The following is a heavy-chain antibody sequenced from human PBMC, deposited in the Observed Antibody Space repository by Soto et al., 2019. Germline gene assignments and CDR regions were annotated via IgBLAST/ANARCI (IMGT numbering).Heavy chain of an antibody. J-gene: IGHJ5*02. CDR2: IYHSGST. CDR1: GGSISSGGYS. D-gene: IGHD3-10*01. Sequence: PSETLSLTCAVSGGSISSGGYSWSWIRQPPGKGLEWIGYIYHSGSTYYNPSLKSRVTISVDRSTNQFSLKLSSVTAAGTAVYYYASYGSGSYYKGNWFDPWGQGTLVTVSS. V-gene: IGHV4-30-2*01. CDR3: ASYGSGSYYKGNWFDP.